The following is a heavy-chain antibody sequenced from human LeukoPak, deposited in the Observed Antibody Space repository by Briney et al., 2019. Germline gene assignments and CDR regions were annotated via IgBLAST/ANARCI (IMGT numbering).Heavy chain of an antibody. CDR2: ISSDGSTT. D-gene: IGHD6-19*01. CDR3: ARTAAGPEY. J-gene: IGHJ4*02. Sequence: GGSLRLSCVASGFTISIYWMHWVRQAPGKGLVWVSRISSDGSTTNYADSVEGRFTISRDNAKNALYLQMNSLTGEDTAVYFCARTAAGPEYWGQGTRVTVSS. CDR1: GFTISIYW. V-gene: IGHV3-74*01.